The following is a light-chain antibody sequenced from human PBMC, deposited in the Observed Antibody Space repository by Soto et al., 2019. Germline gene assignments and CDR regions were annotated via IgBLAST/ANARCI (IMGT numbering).Light chain of an antibody. CDR1: SSNIGNNY. V-gene: IGLV1-51*01. J-gene: IGLJ2*01. Sequence: QSVLTQPPSVSAAPGQTVTISCSGSSSNIGNNYVSWYQQLPGTAPKLLIYDNNKRPSGIPDRFSGFKSGTPGTLDITGLQTGDEADYYCATWDGSLPAEVFGGGTQLTVL. CDR3: ATWDGSLPAEV. CDR2: DNN.